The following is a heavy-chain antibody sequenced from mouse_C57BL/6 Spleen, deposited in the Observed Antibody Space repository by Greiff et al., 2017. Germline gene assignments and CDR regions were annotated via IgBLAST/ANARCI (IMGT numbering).Heavy chain of an antibody. D-gene: IGHD1-1*01. CDR3: ASPITTVGGSFAY. Sequence: QVHVKQSGPELVKPGASVKISCKASGYAFSSSWMNWVKQRPGKGLEWIGRIYPGDGDTNYNGKFKGKATLTADKSSSTAYMQLSSLTSEDSAVYFCASPITTVGGSFAYWGQGTLVTVSA. V-gene: IGHV1-82*01. CDR2: IYPGDGDT. J-gene: IGHJ3*01. CDR1: GYAFSSSW.